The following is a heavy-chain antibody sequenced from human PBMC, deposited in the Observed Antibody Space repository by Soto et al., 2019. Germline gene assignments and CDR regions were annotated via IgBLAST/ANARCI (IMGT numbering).Heavy chain of an antibody. CDR3: ARGSSIAGLYYGMDV. V-gene: IGHV4-31*03. CDR1: GGPISSGGYY. J-gene: IGHJ6*02. D-gene: IGHD6-6*01. CDR2: NYYSGIT. Sequence: PSETLSLPCTVSGGPISSGGYYWTWIRQHPGKGLEWIGYNYYSGITYYNPSLKSRVTISLDTSKNQFSLKLSPVTAADTAVYYCARGSSIAGLYYGMDVWGQGTTVTVSS.